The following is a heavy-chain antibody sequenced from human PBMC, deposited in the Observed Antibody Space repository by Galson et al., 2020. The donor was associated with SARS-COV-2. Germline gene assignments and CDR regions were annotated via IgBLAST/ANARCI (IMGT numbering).Heavy chain of an antibody. Sequence: ASVTVSCKASGYIFTDYYMHWVRQPPAQGLEGMGWINPNSGGANPSQTFQGRLTLTTDTPIPTPYLQLSNLTSADTAVYDCARVYYGDKVDYWGQGTLVTVSS. CDR2: INPNSGGA. V-gene: IGHV1-2*02. D-gene: IGHD3-10*01. CDR3: ARVYYGDKVDY. J-gene: IGHJ4*02. CDR1: GYIFTDYY.